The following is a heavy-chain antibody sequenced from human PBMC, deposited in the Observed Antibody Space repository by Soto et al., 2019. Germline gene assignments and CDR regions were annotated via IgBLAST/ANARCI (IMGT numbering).Heavy chain of an antibody. J-gene: IGHJ5*02. V-gene: IGHV1-24*01. CDR3: ATVRYCSSTSCYRRENWFDP. CDR2: FDPEDGET. D-gene: IGHD2-2*01. CDR1: GYTLTELS. Sequence: ASVKVSCKVSGYTLTELSMHWVRQAPGKGLEWMGGFDPEDGETIYAQKFQGRVTMTEDTSTDTAYMELSSLRSEDTAVYYCATVRYCSSTSCYRRENWFDPWGQGTLVTVSS.